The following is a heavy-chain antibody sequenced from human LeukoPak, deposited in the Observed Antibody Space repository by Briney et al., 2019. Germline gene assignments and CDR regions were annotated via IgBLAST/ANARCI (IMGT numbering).Heavy chain of an antibody. CDR3: ARRSDDYDSSAYYH. D-gene: IGHD3-22*01. CDR2: INPNSGDT. J-gene: IGHJ4*02. V-gene: IGHV1-2*02. Sequence: ASVKVSCKASGYIFTGYYMHWVRQAPGQGLEWMGWINPNSGDTNYAQKFQGRVTMTMDPSISTAYMELSSLRSEDTAVYYCARRSDDYDSSAYYHWGQGTLVTVSS. CDR1: GYIFTGYY.